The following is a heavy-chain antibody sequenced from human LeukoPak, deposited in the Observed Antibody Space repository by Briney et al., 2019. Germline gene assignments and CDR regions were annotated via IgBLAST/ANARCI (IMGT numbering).Heavy chain of an antibody. V-gene: IGHV3-30*03. CDR2: ISYDGSNK. D-gene: IGHD3-16*02. Sequence: GGSLRLSCAASGFTFSSYGMHWVRQAPGKGLEWVAVISYDGSNKYYADSVKGRFTISRDNSKNTLYLQMNSLRAEDTAVYYCARGLAPPLYYFDYWGQGTLVTVSS. CDR1: GFTFSSYG. J-gene: IGHJ4*02. CDR3: ARGLAPPLYYFDY.